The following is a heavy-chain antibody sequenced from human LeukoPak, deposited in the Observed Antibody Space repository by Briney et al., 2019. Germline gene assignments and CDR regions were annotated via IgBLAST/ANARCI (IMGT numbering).Heavy chain of an antibody. D-gene: IGHD2-15*01. Sequence: QTGGSLRLSCAPSGFPFSSYAMSWVPQAPGKGLEWVSAISGSGGSTFYPDSVKGRFTISRDNSKNTLYLQMNSLRAEETAVYYCIWVRISLFDYWGQGTLVTVSS. CDR2: ISGSGGST. V-gene: IGHV3-23*01. CDR3: IWVRISLFDY. J-gene: IGHJ4*02. CDR1: GFPFSSYA.